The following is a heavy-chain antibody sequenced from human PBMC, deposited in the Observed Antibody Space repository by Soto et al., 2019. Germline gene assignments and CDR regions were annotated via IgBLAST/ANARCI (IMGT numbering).Heavy chain of an antibody. CDR1: GYTFTSYD. CDR2: MSPNTGTI. V-gene: IGHV1-8*01. D-gene: IGHD1-20*01. Sequence: ASVEVSCKXSGYTFTSYDINWVRQATGQGPEWMGWMSPNTGTIVYAQKFQGRVTMTRNTSTSTAYMTLSSLRSEDTAVYYCARDRPGIKTYEAFDIWGQGTTVTVSS. CDR3: ARDRPGIKTYEAFDI. J-gene: IGHJ3*02.